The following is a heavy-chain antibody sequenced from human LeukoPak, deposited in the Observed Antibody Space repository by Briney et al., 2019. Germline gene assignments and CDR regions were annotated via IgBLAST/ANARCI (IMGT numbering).Heavy chain of an antibody. CDR3: ARGPRITMIVVDFDY. V-gene: IGHV3-21*01. D-gene: IGHD3-22*01. CDR1: GFTFNTYS. CDR2: IDSSGGYM. J-gene: IGHJ4*02. Sequence: GGSLRLSCEASGFTFNTYSMNWARQAPGKGLEWVSSIDSSGGYMFYADSVKGRFTISRDNAKNSLYLQMNSLRAEDTAVYYCARGPRITMIVVDFDYWGQGTLVTVSS.